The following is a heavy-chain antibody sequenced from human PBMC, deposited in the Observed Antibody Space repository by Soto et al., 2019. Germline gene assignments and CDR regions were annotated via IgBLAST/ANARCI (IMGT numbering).Heavy chain of an antibody. CDR1: GGSIIGYY. V-gene: IGHV4-59*01. J-gene: IGHJ6*02. D-gene: IGHD2-8*01. Sequence: LSLTCSVSGGSIIGYYCTWIRQPPGKGLEWIGYIYDSGNTNYNPSLKSRVTMSKDTSKNQFSLKVTSVTAADTAVYYCARSPCTSPGYYRFGMDVWGQGTTVTVSS. CDR3: ARSPCTSPGYYRFGMDV. CDR2: IYDSGNT.